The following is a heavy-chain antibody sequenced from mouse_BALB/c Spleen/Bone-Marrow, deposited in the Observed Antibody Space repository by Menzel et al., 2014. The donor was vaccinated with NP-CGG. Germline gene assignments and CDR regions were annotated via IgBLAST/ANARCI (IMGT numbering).Heavy chain of an antibody. J-gene: IGHJ4*01. CDR1: GYTFTSYW. D-gene: IGHD1-1*01. CDR3: TITTTASYAMDY. V-gene: IGHV1S22*01. CDR2: IYPGSGRT. Sequence: LQESGSELVRPGASVKLSCKASGYTFTSYWMHWVKQRPGQGLEWIGNIYPGSGRTNYDEKFKSKATLTVDTSSSTAYMQLSSLTSEDSAVYFYTITTTASYAMDYWGQGASVTVSS.